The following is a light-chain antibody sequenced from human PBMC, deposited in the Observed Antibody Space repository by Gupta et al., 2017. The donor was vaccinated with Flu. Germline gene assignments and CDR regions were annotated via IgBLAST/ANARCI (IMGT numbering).Light chain of an antibody. Sequence: QSVLTQPPSVSAAPGKRVTISCSGSRSNIGSNYVSWYQQLPGAAPKLLIYDDVNRRSGIPDRFSGSKSGTSATVDITGLQTGDEADYYWAALDTSRSSLVFGGGTRLTVL. CDR1: RSNIGSNY. CDR3: AALDTSRSSLV. V-gene: IGLV1-51*02. CDR2: DDV. J-gene: IGLJ2*01.